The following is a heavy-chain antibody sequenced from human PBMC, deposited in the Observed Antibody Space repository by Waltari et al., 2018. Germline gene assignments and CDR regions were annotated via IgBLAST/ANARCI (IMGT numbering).Heavy chain of an antibody. Sequence: EVQLVESGGGLVQPGGSLRLSCVASGFTFGSHWMSWVRQAPEKGREGVADRKQDGTQQYYVDSVKGRFTVSRDNHKNSLFLQMNSLRAEDTAVYYCARALPGEITVYDYWAQGALVTVSS. CDR1: GFTFGSHW. D-gene: IGHD3-10*01. J-gene: IGHJ4*02. CDR2: RKQDGTQQ. CDR3: ARALPGEITVYDY. V-gene: IGHV3-7*01.